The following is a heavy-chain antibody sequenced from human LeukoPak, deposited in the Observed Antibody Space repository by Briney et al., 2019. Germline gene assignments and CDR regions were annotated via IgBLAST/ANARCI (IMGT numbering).Heavy chain of an antibody. J-gene: IGHJ4*02. CDR3: ASQGIVVVVAAQFDY. CDR2: IYYSGST. CDR1: GGSISSSSYY. D-gene: IGHD2-15*01. V-gene: IGHV4-39*01. Sequence: SKTLSLTCTVSGGSISSSSYYWGWLRQPPGKGLEWIGSIYYSGSTYYNPSLKSRVTISVDTSKNQFSLKLSSVTAADTAVYYCASQGIVVVVAAQFDYWGQGTLVTVSS.